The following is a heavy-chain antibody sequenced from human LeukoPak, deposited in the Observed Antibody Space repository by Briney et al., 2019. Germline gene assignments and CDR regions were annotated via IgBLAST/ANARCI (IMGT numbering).Heavy chain of an antibody. V-gene: IGHV3-23*01. CDR3: ARDLQHYYGDYVSFAY. CDR1: GFTFDSYP. Sequence: PGGSLRLSCAASGFTFDSYPMSWVRQAPGKGLEWVSTLSGSGKYVYYIDSVKGRFTISRDNSKNTLYLQMTSLTAEDTAIYYCARDLQHYYGDYVSFAYWGQGTLVTVSS. CDR2: LSGSGKYV. J-gene: IGHJ4*02. D-gene: IGHD4-17*01.